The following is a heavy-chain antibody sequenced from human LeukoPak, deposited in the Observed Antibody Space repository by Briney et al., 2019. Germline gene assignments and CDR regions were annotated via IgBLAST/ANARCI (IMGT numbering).Heavy chain of an antibody. CDR1: GYTFTGYY. D-gene: IGHD1-26*01. Sequence: ASVKVSCKASGYTFTGYYMHWVRQAPGQGLEWMGWINPNSGGTNYAQKFQGRVTMTRDTSISTAYMELSRLRTDDTAVYYCARESGSPNWFDPWGQGTLVTVSS. CDR2: INPNSGGT. J-gene: IGHJ5*02. CDR3: ARESGSPNWFDP. V-gene: IGHV1-2*02.